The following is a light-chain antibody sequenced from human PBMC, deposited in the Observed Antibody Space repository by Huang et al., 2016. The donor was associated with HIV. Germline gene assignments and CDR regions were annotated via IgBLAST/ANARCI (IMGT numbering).Light chain of an antibody. CDR2: AAS. V-gene: IGKV1-39*01. CDR1: QSITNH. Sequence: DIQMTQSPSSLSASVGDRVTVTCRASQSITNHLNWYQHKPGQVPKLLIYAASSLQSGVPARFSGSGSGTDFTLTIMSLQPEDCATYYCQQSFRTPLTFGGGTKVEIK. J-gene: IGKJ4*01. CDR3: QQSFRTPLT.